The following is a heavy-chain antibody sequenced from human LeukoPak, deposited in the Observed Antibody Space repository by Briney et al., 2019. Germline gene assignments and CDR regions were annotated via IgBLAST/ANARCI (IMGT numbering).Heavy chain of an antibody. CDR2: ISAYNGNT. D-gene: IGHD3-10*01. CDR1: GYTFTSYG. Sequence: ASVKVSCKASGYTFTSYGISWVRQAPGQGLEWMGWISAYNGNTNYAQKLQGRVTMTTDTSTSTAYMELRSLRSDDTAVYYCARDLTYYYGSGSYPDAGYWGQGTLVTVSS. J-gene: IGHJ4*02. CDR3: ARDLTYYYGSGSYPDAGY. V-gene: IGHV1-18*01.